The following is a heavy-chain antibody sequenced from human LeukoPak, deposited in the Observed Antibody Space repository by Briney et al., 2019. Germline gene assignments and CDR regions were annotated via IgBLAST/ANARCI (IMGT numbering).Heavy chain of an antibody. J-gene: IGHJ4*02. CDR2: ISGSGDTT. V-gene: IGHV3-23*01. D-gene: IGHD3-22*01. CDR1: GFTFSSYG. Sequence: GGSLRLSCAAPGFTFSSYGMSWVRQAPGKGLEWVSAISGSGDTTYYADSVKGRFTISRDNSKNTLYMRMSSLRAEDTAVYYCAKRRYDSSGHFDSWGQGTLVTVSS. CDR3: AKRRYDSSGHFDS.